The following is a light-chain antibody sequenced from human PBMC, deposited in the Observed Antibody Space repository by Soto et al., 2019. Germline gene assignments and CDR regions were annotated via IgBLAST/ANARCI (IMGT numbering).Light chain of an antibody. CDR1: QDIRNY. J-gene: IGKJ1*01. CDR3: QQYDNLPWT. CDR2: DAS. Sequence: DIQMTQSPSSLSASVGDRVTITCQASQDIRNYLNWYQQKPGKAPKLLIYDASNLQTGVPSRFSGSGSGTDFTFTISSLQAEDIATYYCQQYDNLPWTFGQGTKVEIK. V-gene: IGKV1-33*01.